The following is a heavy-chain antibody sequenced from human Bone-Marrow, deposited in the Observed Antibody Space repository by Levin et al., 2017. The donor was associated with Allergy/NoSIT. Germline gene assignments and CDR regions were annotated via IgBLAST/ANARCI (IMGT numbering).Heavy chain of an antibody. J-gene: IGHJ4*02. V-gene: IGHV3-74*01. D-gene: IGHD2/OR15-2a*01. CDR3: ARKNRDY. CDR2: ISSDGNTA. CDR1: GFTFSSYW. Sequence: GGSLRLSCAASGFTFSSYWMHWVRQAPGKGLVWVSRISSDGNTANYADSVKGRFTISRDNAKNTLYLQMDGLRVEDTAIYYCARKNRDYWGQGTLVTVSS.